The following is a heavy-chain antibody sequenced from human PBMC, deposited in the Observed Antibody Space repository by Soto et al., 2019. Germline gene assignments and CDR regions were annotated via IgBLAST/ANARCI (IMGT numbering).Heavy chain of an antibody. Sequence: EVQLVESGGGLVKPGGSLRLSCAASGFTFSNAWMSWVRQAPGKGLEWVGRIKSKTDGGTTDYAAPVKGRFTISRDNSKNTLYLQMNSLRAEDTAVYYCAKDERDGYNSYAFDIWGQGTMVTVSS. CDR1: GFTFSNAW. CDR2: IKSKTDGGTT. V-gene: IGHV3-15*01. J-gene: IGHJ3*02. CDR3: AKDERDGYNSYAFDI. D-gene: IGHD5-12*01.